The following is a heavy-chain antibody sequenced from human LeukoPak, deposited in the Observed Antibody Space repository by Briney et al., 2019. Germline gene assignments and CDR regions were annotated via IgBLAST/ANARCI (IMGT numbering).Heavy chain of an antibody. Sequence: PGGSLRRSCVVSGFTFGSYWMSWVRQAPGKGLELVASVKQDGREKYYVDSVKGRFTISRDNAKNLLYLQMNSLRAEDTAVYYCARDIAAAGTEGWFDPWGQGTLVTVSS. CDR2: VKQDGREK. J-gene: IGHJ5*02. CDR3: ARDIAAAGTEGWFDP. V-gene: IGHV3-7*03. D-gene: IGHD6-13*01. CDR1: GFTFGSYW.